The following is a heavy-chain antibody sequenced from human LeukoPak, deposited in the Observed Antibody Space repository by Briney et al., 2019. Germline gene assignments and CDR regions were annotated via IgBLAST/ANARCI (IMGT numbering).Heavy chain of an antibody. CDR1: GFTFDKYA. CDR2: ISWESDSI. V-gene: IGHV3-9*01. D-gene: IGHD1-26*01. CDR3: ATWAFYHSLDV. J-gene: IGHJ6*02. Sequence: GRSLRLSCAASGFTFDKYAMHWVRQAPGKGLEWVSGISWESDSIGYAGSVRGRFTISRDNARNSLYLQMNSLRSEDTALYYCATWAFYHSLDVWGQGTTVTVSS.